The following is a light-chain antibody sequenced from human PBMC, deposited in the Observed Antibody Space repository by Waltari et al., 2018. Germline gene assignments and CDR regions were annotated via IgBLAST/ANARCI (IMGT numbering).Light chain of an antibody. J-gene: IGKJ1*01. CDR2: VAS. V-gene: IGKV3-20*01. CDR3: QQYGNALWT. Sequence: EIVLTQSPTTLSLSPGERATLSCRARPGVSDNYLAWYQQRTGQAPRLPIFVASCRDTGIPDRFRPGASVTDVNLSIRGLKTEDSAVYDCQQYGNALWTFGQGTRVEI. CDR1: PGVSDNY.